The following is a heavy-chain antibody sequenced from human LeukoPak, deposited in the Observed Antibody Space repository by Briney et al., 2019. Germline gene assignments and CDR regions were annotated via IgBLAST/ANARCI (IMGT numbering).Heavy chain of an antibody. J-gene: IGHJ6*03. CDR3: ARIYSSGWYYYYYYMDV. CDR2: IYYSGST. V-gene: IGHV4-59*01. CDR1: GGSISSYY. Sequence: PSETLSLTCTVPGGSISSYYWSWIRQPPGKGLEWVGHIYYSGSTNYNPSLKSRVTISVDTSKNQFSLKLSSVTAADTAVYYCARIYSSGWYYYYYYMDVWGKRTTVTVSS. D-gene: IGHD6-19*01.